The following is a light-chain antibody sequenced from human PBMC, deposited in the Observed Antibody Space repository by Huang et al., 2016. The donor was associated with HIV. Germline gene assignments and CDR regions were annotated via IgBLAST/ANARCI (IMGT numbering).Light chain of an antibody. J-gene: IGKJ1*01. CDR2: GAS. CDR3: QQSYNTPPT. V-gene: IGKV1-39*01. CDR1: QSIINY. Sequence: DIQMTQSPASLSASVGDRVTITCRATQSIINYVNWYQQKPGKAPTRLIYGASTLQSGVPLRFSGSGSGTDFTLTISRLQPEDFTTYYCQQSYNTPPTFGQGTKVEI.